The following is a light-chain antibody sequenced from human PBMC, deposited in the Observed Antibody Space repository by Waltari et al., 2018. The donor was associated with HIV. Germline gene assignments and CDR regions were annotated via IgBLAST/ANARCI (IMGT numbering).Light chain of an antibody. CDR3: FSAADNNLGV. V-gene: IGLV3-27*01. CDR2: KDI. Sequence: SYELTQPSSVSVSPGQTARITCSGDGLAKRYVRWFQQKPGQAPVLVSYKDIERPSGIPERCSGSSSGTTVTLTISGAQVEDEADYYCFSAADNNLGVFGGGTKVTVL. J-gene: IGLJ3*02. CDR1: GLAKRY.